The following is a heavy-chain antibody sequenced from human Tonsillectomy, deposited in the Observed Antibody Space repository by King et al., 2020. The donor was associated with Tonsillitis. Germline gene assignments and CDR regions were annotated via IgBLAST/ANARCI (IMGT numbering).Heavy chain of an antibody. J-gene: IGHJ6*02. CDR3: ASQASHYYYALDV. Sequence: VQLVESGGGLVQPGGSLRLSCAASGFTFSSYCMSWVRQAPGKGLEWVANIKEDGSEQYYMDSVQGRFTISRDNAKNSVYLQMNSLRAEDTAVYYCASQASHYYYALDVWGQGTTVTVSS. CDR1: GFTFSSYC. CDR2: IKEDGSEQ. V-gene: IGHV3-7*01.